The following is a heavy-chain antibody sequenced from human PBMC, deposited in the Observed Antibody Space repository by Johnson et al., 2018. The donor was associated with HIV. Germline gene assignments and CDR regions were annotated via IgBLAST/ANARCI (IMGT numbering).Heavy chain of an antibody. CDR1: GFTFSSYA. CDR2: ISYDGSNK. CDR3: ARGQRATDI. Sequence: QVQLVESGGGVVQPGRSLRLSCAASGFTFSSYAMHWVRQAPGKGLEWVAVISYDGSNKYYADSVKGRFSISRDNAQNSIFLQMSSLRPEDTAIYYCARGQRATDIWGQGTMVTVSS. V-gene: IGHV3-30-3*01. J-gene: IGHJ3*02.